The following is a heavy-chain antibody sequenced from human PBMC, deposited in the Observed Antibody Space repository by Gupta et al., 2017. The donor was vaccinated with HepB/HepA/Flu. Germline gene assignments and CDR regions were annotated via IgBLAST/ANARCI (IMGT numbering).Heavy chain of an antibody. Sequence: EVQLVESGGGVVRPGESLRLSCAASGFIFNDYGVKWVRQAPGKGLEWVSGINWNGGSTGYADSVKGRFTISRDNAKNSLYLQMSRLRAEDTALYYCARVRYLRDGFDIWGQGTMVTVSS. J-gene: IGHJ3*02. CDR2: INWNGGST. CDR1: GFIFNDYG. V-gene: IGHV3-20*04. CDR3: ARVRYLRDGFDI. D-gene: IGHD2-2*02.